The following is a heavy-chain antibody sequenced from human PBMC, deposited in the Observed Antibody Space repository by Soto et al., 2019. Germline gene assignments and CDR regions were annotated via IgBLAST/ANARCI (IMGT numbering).Heavy chain of an antibody. CDR2: INSDGSST. Sequence: GGALRTSCAAPEFTFSSFWMHWVRPAPGKGVVWVSRINSDGSSTNYADSVKGRFTISRDNAKNTLYLQIDSLRAEDTAVYYCAREGFSYGYGYYYYNGMDVWGQGTTVTVSS. CDR3: AREGFSYGYGYYYYNGMDV. J-gene: IGHJ6*02. CDR1: EFTFSSFW. D-gene: IGHD5-18*01. V-gene: IGHV3-74*01.